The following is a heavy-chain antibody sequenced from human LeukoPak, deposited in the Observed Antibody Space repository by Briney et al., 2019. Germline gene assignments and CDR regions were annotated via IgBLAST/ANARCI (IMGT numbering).Heavy chain of an antibody. CDR3: ARAAHSSSRDYYYYYMDV. V-gene: IGHV4-4*07. Sequence: SETLSLTCTVSGGSISSYYWSWIRQPAGKGLEWIGRIYTSGSTNYNPSLKSRVTMLVDTSKNQFSLKLSSVTAADTAVYYCARAAHSSSRDYYYYYMDVWGKGTTVTVSS. J-gene: IGHJ6*03. CDR1: GGSISSYY. CDR2: IYTSGST. D-gene: IGHD6-13*01.